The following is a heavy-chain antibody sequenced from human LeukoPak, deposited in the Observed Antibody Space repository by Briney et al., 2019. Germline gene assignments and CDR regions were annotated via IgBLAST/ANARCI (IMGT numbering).Heavy chain of an antibody. J-gene: IGHJ4*02. CDR3: ARGGSGGANDY. CDR2: IYSDGST. D-gene: IGHD3-16*01. Sequence: PGGSLRLSCAASGFTVSSNYMSWVRQAPGKGLEWVAVIYSDGSTYYADPVKGRFTISRDNSKNTLYLQMNSLRVEDTAVYYCARGGSGGANDYWGQGTLVTVSS. V-gene: IGHV3-53*01. CDR1: GFTVSSNY.